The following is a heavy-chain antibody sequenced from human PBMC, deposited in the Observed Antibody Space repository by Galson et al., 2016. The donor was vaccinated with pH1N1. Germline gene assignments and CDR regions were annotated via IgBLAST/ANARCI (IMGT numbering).Heavy chain of an antibody. D-gene: IGHD5-12*01. Sequence: SLRLSCAASGFTFSSYSMHWVRQAPGKGLEWVSSISSSSNYIHYADSLRGRFTISRDDSKNTLYLQMNSLKTEDTGVYYCTIDEEFSGLWDSWGQGTLVTVSS. CDR1: GFTFSSYS. V-gene: IGHV3-21*03. J-gene: IGHJ5*01. CDR2: ISSSSNYI. CDR3: TIDEEFSGLWDS.